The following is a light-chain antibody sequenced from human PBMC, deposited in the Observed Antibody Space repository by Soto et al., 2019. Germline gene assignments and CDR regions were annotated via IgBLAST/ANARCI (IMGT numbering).Light chain of an antibody. CDR1: QSVSSY. CDR3: QQRSNWPYT. Sequence: EIVLTQSPATLSLSPGDRATLSCRASQSVSSYLAWYQQKPGQAPRLLIYDACNRATGIPARFSGSGSGTDVTLTITSLEPEDFAVYYCQQRSNWPYTFGGGTTVEIK. CDR2: DAC. J-gene: IGKJ4*01. V-gene: IGKV3-11*01.